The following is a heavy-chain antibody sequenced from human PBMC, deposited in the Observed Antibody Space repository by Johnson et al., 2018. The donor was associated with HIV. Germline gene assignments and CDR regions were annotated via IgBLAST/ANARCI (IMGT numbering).Heavy chain of an antibody. J-gene: IGHJ3*02. CDR1: GFTFSTSG. CDR3: AKDVDRLLWEGDAFDI. V-gene: IGHV3-30*18. D-gene: IGHD1-26*01. CDR2: ISYDGSNK. Sequence: VQLVESGGGVVQPGRSLRLSCAASGFTFSTSGMHWVRQAPGKGMEWVAVISYDGSNKYYADSVKGRFTISRDNSKNTLYLQMNSLRTEDTAVYHCAKDVDRLLWEGDAFDIWGQGAMVIVSS.